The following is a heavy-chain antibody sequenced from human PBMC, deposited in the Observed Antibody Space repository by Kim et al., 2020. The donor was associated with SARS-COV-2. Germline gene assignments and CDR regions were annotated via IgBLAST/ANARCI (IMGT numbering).Heavy chain of an antibody. CDR2: IDPSDSYT. CDR3: ARLGYYDSSGSQNFDY. V-gene: IGHV5-10-1*01. CDR1: GYSFTSYW. J-gene: IGHJ4*02. D-gene: IGHD3-22*01. Sequence: GESLKISCKGSGYSFTSYWISWVRQMPGKGLEWMGRIDPSDSYTNYSPSFQGHITISADKSISTAYLQWSSLKASDTAMYYCARLGYYDSSGSQNFDYWGQGTLVTVSS.